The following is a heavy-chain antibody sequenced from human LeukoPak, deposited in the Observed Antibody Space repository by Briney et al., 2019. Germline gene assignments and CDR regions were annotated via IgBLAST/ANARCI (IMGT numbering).Heavy chain of an antibody. Sequence: PSETLSLTCAVYGGSFSGYYWSWIRQPPGKGLEWIGEINHSGSTYYNPSLKSRVTISVDTSKNQFSLKLSSVTAADTAVYYCARAQPGGGVYYFDYWGQGTLVTVSS. CDR3: ARAQPGGGVYYFDY. J-gene: IGHJ4*02. CDR2: INHSGST. CDR1: GGSFSGYY. V-gene: IGHV4-34*09. D-gene: IGHD3-16*01.